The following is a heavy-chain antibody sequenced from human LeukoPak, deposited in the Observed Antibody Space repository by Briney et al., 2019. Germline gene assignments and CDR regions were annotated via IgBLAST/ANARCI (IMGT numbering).Heavy chain of an antibody. CDR1: GDTFSSYY. CDR2: INPSGGSI. D-gene: IGHD3-3*02. J-gene: IGHJ6*03. CDR3: AAAFHYYYMDV. Sequence: ASVKVSCKASGDTFSSYYMHWVRQAPGQGLEWMGIINPSGGSITYAQMFQGRVTMTRDTSISTAYMELSRLRSDDTAVYYCAAAFHYYYMDVWGKGTTVTVSS. V-gene: IGHV1-46*01.